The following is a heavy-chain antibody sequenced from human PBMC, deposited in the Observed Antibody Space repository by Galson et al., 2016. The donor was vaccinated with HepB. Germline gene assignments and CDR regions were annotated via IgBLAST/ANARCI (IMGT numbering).Heavy chain of an antibody. J-gene: IGHJ3*01. CDR3: ARDASDVTQIVLSDAFDL. CDR1: GYTFTGYS. CDR2: IVPVLGTP. V-gene: IGHV1-69*13. D-gene: IGHD2/OR15-2a*01. Sequence: SVKVSCKASGYTFTGYSMHWVRQAPGQGLEWMGGIVPVLGTPNYAQRFQGRVTLTADESTNTVYMELSGLTSEDTAVYYCARDASDVTQIVLSDAFDLWGLGTTVIVSS.